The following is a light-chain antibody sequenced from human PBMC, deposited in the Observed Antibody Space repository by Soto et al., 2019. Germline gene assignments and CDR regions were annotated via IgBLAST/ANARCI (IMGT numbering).Light chain of an antibody. Sequence: QSALTQPASVSGSPGQSITISCTGTSSDVGSYNLVSWYQQHPGKAPKLMMYEGSKRPSGVANRFSGSKSGNTASLTISGLQAEDEADYYCCSYAGSSSHVVFGVGTKLTVL. CDR3: CSYAGSSSHVV. CDR1: SSDVGSYNL. V-gene: IGLV2-23*01. CDR2: EGS. J-gene: IGLJ2*01.